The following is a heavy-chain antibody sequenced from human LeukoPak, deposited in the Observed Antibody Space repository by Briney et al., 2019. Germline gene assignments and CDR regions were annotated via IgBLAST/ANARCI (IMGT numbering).Heavy chain of an antibody. D-gene: IGHD3-9*01. Sequence: GGSLRLSCAASGFTFSSYAMSWVRQAPGKGLEWVSAISGGGGSTYYADSVKGRFTISRDNSKNTLYLQMNSLRAEDTAVYYCAKQGHFDWLSSIYYYGMDVWGQGTTVTVSS. V-gene: IGHV3-23*01. CDR2: ISGGGGST. CDR3: AKQGHFDWLSSIYYYGMDV. CDR1: GFTFSSYA. J-gene: IGHJ6*02.